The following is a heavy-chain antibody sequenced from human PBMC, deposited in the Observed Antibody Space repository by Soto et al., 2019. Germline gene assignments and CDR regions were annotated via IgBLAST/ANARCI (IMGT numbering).Heavy chain of an antibody. CDR1: VFSLRSIGVG. D-gene: IGHD2-2*01. CDR2: LYWDDDK. J-gene: IGHJ3*01. Sequence: QITLKESGPTLVKHTQTLTLTCTSSVFSLRSIGVGVGWIRQPPDKALEWLGILYWDDDKHYSPSLKSRISLANDSSKDQVVLTLTNIDPVDTSTYYGAHIIVVVPSAHYAFYVLGQGTMVTVSS. V-gene: IGHV2-5*02. CDR3: AHIIVVVPSAHYAFYV.